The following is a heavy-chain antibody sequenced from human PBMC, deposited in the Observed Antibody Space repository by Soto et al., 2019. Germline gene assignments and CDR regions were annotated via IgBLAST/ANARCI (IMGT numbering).Heavy chain of an antibody. D-gene: IGHD3-16*02. V-gene: IGHV4-31*03. CDR2: IYYSGST. CDR1: GGSISSGGYY. CDR3: AREKASWGSYRYSYYFDY. J-gene: IGHJ4*02. Sequence: PSETLSLTCTVSGGSISSGGYYWSWIRQHPGKGLEWIGYIYYSGSTYYNPSLKSRVTISVDTSKNQFSLKLSSVTAADTAVYYCAREKASWGSYRYSYYFDYWGQGTLVTVSS.